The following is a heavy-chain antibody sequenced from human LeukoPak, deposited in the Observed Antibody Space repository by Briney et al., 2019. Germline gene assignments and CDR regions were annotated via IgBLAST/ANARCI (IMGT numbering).Heavy chain of an antibody. J-gene: IGHJ6*02. V-gene: IGHV1-69*04. CDR1: GGTFSNYA. CDR2: IIPILGIA. CDR3: AMDERDSSGSYYAPDGTDV. D-gene: IGHD3-22*01. Sequence: GASVKVSCKASGGTFSNYAISWVRQAPGQGLEWIGRIIPILGIANYALQFQGRVTIPADKSTSTAYVELSSLRSEDTAMYYCAMDERDSSGSYYAPDGTDVWGQGTTVTVSS.